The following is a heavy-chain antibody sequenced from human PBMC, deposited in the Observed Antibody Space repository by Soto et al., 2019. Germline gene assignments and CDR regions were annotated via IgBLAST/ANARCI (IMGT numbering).Heavy chain of an antibody. CDR2: ISGSGGST. V-gene: IGHV3-23*01. D-gene: IGHD2-15*01. CDR1: GFTFSSYA. CDR3: AKAGCSGGSCYPTEEYDGMDV. J-gene: IGHJ6*02. Sequence: EVQLLESGGGLVQPGGSLRLSCAASGFTFSSYAMNWVRQAPGKRLEWVSAISGSGGSTYYADSVKGRFTISRDNSKNTLYLQMNSLRAEDTAVYYCAKAGCSGGSCYPTEEYDGMDVWGQGTTVTVSS.